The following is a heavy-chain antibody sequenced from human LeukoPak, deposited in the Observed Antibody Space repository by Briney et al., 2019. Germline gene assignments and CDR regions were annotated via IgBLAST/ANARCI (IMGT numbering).Heavy chain of an antibody. V-gene: IGHV4-34*01. Sequence: SETLSLTCAVYGGSFSGYYWSWIRQPPGKGLEWIWEINHSGSTNYNPSLKSRVTISVDTSKNQFSLKLSSVTAADTAVYYCARGSPQLLFGYRGYYYYGMDVWGQGTTVTVSS. CDR3: ARGSPQLLFGYRGYYYYGMDV. CDR2: INHSGST. D-gene: IGHD3-10*01. J-gene: IGHJ6*02. CDR1: GGSFSGYY.